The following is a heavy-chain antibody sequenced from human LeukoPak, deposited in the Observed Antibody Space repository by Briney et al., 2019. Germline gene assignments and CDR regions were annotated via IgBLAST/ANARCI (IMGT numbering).Heavy chain of an antibody. V-gene: IGHV4-31*03. CDR3: ARRKEVDTAMVWGYYFDY. J-gene: IGHJ4*02. D-gene: IGHD5-18*01. CDR1: GGSISSGGYY. Sequence: PSQTLSLTCTVSGGSISSGGYYWNWIRQHPGKGLEWIGYIYYSGSTYYNPSLKSRVTISVDTSKNQFSLKLSSVTAADTAVYYCARRKEVDTAMVWGYYFDYWGQGTLVTVSS. CDR2: IYYSGST.